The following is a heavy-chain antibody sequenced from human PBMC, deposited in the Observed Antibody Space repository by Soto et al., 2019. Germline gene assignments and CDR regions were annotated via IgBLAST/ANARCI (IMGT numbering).Heavy chain of an antibody. D-gene: IGHD5-12*01. Sequence: HPGGSLRLSCAASGFTFNTYALHWVRQAPGKGLEWVAVISYDGRKKYYAESVRGRFTISRDNSKNSLYLQMNSLRDEDTAVYYCAREEGGYSGYDANWFDPWGQ. J-gene: IGHJ5*02. V-gene: IGHV3-30*04. CDR2: ISYDGRKK. CDR1: GFTFNTYA. CDR3: AREEGGYSGYDANWFDP.